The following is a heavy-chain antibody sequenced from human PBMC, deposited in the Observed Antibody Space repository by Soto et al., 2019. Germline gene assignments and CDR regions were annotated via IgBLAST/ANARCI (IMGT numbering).Heavy chain of an antibody. Sequence: QVQLVQSGAEVKKPWSSVKVSCKASGGTFSSYAISWVRQAPGQGLEWXXGIIPIFGTANYAQKFQGRVTITADESTSTAYMEMSSLRSEDTAVYYCARAISGYDYYYCYGMDVWGQGTTVTVSS. D-gene: IGHD5-12*01. CDR2: IIPIFGTA. CDR1: GGTFSSYA. J-gene: IGHJ6*02. V-gene: IGHV1-69*12. CDR3: ARAISGYDYYYCYGMDV.